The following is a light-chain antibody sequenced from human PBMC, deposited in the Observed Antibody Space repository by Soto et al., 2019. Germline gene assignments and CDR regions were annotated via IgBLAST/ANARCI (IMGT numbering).Light chain of an antibody. CDR2: GAS. CDR1: QSVRSSY. CDR3: QQYGSSPYT. J-gene: IGKJ2*01. V-gene: IGKV3-20*01. Sequence: EIVLTQSPGTLSLSPGEGATLSCRASQSVRSSYLAWYQQKPGQAPRLLIYGASSRATDIPDTFSGSGSGTDFTLTISRLEPEDFVVYYCQQYGSSPYTFGQGTKLEIK.